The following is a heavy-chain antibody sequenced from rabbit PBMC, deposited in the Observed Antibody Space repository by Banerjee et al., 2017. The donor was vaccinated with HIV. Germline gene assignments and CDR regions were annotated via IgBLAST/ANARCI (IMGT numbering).Heavy chain of an antibody. CDR1: GFDFSSYG. D-gene: IGHD6-1*01. J-gene: IGHJ4*01. CDR2: ITYGGST. V-gene: IGHV1S21*01. CDR3: VSSVGYGYASFGL. Sequence: EQLVESGGGLVQPGGSLKLSCKASGFDFSSYGVSWVRQAPGKGLEWIGYITYGGSTFYASWAKGRFTISRTSTTVDLKMTSLTAADTATYFCVSSVGYGYASFGLWGPGTLVTVS.